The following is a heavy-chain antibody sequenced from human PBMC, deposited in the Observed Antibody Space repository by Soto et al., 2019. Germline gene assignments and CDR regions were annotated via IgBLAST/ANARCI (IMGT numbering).Heavy chain of an antibody. CDR2: IYYSGST. CDR3: ARDYSTVTTVGWFDP. V-gene: IGHV4-59*01. CDR1: GGSISSYY. J-gene: IGHJ5*02. Sequence: PSETLSLTCTVSGGSISSYYWSWIRQPPGKGLEWIGYIYYSGSTNYNPSLKSRVTISVDTSKNQFSLKLSSVTAADTAVYYCARDYSTVTTVGWFDPWGQGTLVTVSS. D-gene: IGHD4-17*01.